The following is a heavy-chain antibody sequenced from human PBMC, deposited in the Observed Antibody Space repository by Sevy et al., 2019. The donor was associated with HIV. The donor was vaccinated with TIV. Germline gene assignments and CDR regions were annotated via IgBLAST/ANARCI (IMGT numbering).Heavy chain of an antibody. CDR2: IYNVGDT. CDR3: ARRGAALAGNWFDP. J-gene: IGHJ5*02. V-gene: IGHV4-59*01. CDR1: GGSISGYY. Sequence: SETLSLTCTVSGGSISGYYWSWIWQSPGKGLEWIGYIYNVGDTRYNPSLKSRVTISMATSKNQFSLHLNSVTAADTAVYYCARRGAALAGNWFDPWGQGTLVTVSS. D-gene: IGHD2-15*01.